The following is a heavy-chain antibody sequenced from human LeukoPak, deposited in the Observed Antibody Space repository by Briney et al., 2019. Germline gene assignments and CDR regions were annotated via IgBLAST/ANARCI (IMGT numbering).Heavy chain of an antibody. CDR2: ISSSGSIM. CDR3: SGQYSSSSVVDY. D-gene: IGHD6-6*01. CDR1: GFSFSSYE. J-gene: IGHJ4*02. V-gene: IGHV3-48*03. Sequence: GGSLRLSCAAYGFSFSSYEMNWVRQAPGKGLEWVSYISSSGSIMYSADSVKGRFTISRDNAKNSLYLQMNSLRAEDTAIYYCSGQYSSSSVVDYWGQGTLVTVSS.